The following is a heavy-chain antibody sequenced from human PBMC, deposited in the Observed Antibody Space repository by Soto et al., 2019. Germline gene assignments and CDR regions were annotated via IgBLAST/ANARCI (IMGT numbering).Heavy chain of an antibody. CDR1: GGSISNYY. CDR3: ARAGAATLSDY. Sequence: QVQLQESGPGLVKPSETLSLTCTVSGGSISNYYWSWIRQPPGKGLEWIGYMYYSGSTNYNPSLKSRVSISVDTSKNQFSLKLSSVPAADTAVYYCARAGAATLSDYWGQGTLVTVSS. V-gene: IGHV4-59*01. J-gene: IGHJ4*02. CDR2: MYYSGST. D-gene: IGHD2-15*01.